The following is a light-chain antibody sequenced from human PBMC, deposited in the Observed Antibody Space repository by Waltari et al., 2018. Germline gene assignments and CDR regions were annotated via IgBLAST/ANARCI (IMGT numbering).Light chain of an antibody. CDR1: QSVLYSSNKQNY. J-gene: IGKJ1*01. Sequence: IVMAQSPDSLAVSLGERATIHCKSSQSVLYSSNKQNYLAWYQQKPGPPPKLPIYWAFTREAGDPDRFRCSVSWTDFTLTLRSLQAEDVAVYYCQHYYRPPWTFGQGTKVEIK. CDR3: QHYYRPPWT. CDR2: WAF. V-gene: IGKV4-1*01.